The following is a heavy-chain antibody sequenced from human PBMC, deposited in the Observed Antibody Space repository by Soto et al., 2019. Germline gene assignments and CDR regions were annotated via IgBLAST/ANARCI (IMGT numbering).Heavy chain of an antibody. CDR2: IYYSGST. V-gene: IGHV4-39*01. D-gene: IGHD5-18*01. CDR3: ARQWGGYSYGYPYYYYGMDV. CDR1: GGSISSSSYY. J-gene: IGHJ6*02. Sequence: PSETLSLTCTVSGGSISSSSYYWGWIRQPPGKGLEWIGSIYYSGSTYYNPSLKSRVTISVDTSKNQFSLKLSSVTAADTAVYYCARQWGGYSYGYPYYYYGMDVWGQGTTVTVSS.